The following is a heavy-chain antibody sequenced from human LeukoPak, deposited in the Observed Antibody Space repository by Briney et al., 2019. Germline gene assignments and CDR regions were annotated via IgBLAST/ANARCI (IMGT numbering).Heavy chain of an antibody. Sequence: PSETLSLTCTVSGVGSISSINYYWSWIRRPPGKGLEWIGSGCNTRTTYFNPSLRSRVTISLDTAKNQLSLKLTSVTAADTALYYCARHFSEDGYNAAPFQHWGQGILVTVS. D-gene: IGHD5-24*01. CDR3: ARHFSEDGYNAAPFQH. V-gene: IGHV4-39*01. CDR2: GCNTRTT. CDR1: GVGSISSINYY. J-gene: IGHJ1*01.